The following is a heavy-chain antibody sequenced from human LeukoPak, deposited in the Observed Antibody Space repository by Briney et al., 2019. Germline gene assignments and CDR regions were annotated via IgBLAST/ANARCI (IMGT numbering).Heavy chain of an antibody. CDR2: INPSGGST. D-gene: IGHD5-12*01. Sequence: GASVKVSCKASGYTFTSYGISWVRQAPGQGLEWMGIINPSGGSTSYAQKFQGRVTMTRDTSTSTVYMELSSLRSEDTAVYYCASTYRTYYFDYWGQGTLVTVSS. CDR1: GYTFTSYG. J-gene: IGHJ4*02. V-gene: IGHV1-46*01. CDR3: ASTYRTYYFDY.